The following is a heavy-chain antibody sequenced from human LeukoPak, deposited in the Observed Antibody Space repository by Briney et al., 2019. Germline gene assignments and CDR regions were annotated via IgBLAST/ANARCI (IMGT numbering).Heavy chain of an antibody. CDR2: IYYRGST. J-gene: IGHJ3*02. Sequence: PSETLSLTCTVSGGSISSGGYYWSWIRQHPGKGLEWIGYIYYRGSTYYNPSLKSRVTISVDTSKNQFSLKLSSVTAADTAVYYCARVSSGSDLAFDIWGQGTMVTVSS. V-gene: IGHV4-31*03. CDR3: ARVSSGSDLAFDI. CDR1: GGSISSGGYY. D-gene: IGHD1-26*01.